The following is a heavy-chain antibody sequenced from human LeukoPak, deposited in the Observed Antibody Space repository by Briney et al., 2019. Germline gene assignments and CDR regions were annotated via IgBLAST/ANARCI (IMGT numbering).Heavy chain of an antibody. D-gene: IGHD6-19*01. J-gene: IGHJ4*02. CDR2: ISGSGGST. V-gene: IGHV3-23*01. CDR3: AKDGVWQSYYFDY. CDR1: GFTFSSYA. Sequence: QPGGSLRLSCAASGFTFSSYAMSWVRQAPGKGLEWVSAISGSGGSTYYADSVRGRFTISRDNSKNTVFLQMNSLRAEDTAIYYCAKDGVWQSYYFDYWGQGTLVTVSS.